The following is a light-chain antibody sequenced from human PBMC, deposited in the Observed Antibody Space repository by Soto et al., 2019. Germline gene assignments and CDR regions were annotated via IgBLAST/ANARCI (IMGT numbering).Light chain of an antibody. CDR3: QQYKSFLGT. Sequence: DIQMTQSPSTLSASVGDRVTFTCRASQSVSSWVAWYQQKPGKAPNLLITKASSLESGIPSRFSGSGTGTELTLTINGLQPDDCATYYCQQYKSFLGTFGQGTKVEIK. V-gene: IGKV1-5*03. CDR1: QSVSSW. J-gene: IGKJ1*01. CDR2: KAS.